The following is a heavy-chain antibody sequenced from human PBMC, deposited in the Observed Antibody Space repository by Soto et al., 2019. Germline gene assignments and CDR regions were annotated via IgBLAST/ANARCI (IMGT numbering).Heavy chain of an antibody. D-gene: IGHD2-15*01. J-gene: IGHJ3*02. V-gene: IGHV5-51*01. CDR3: ASDSHCNGGNRPLGGFDM. CDR1: EYSFSMHC. CDR2: IYPGNSDT. Sequence: VESLTNSCKGSEYSFSMHCVAWLLQMTGKGLEWIGLIYPGNSDTIYSPSFQGQVTISADTSLGTTFLQWDRLKASDTAMYFCASDSHCNGGNRPLGGFDMWGQGTMVTVSS.